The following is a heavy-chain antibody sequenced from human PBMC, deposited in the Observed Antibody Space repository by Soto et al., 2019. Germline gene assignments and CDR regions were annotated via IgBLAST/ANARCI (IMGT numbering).Heavy chain of an antibody. CDR3: AIDSSQLELAPDYFDY. J-gene: IGHJ4*02. CDR2: ISSSSSYI. Sequence: GGSLRLSCAASGFTFSSYSMNWVRQAPGKGLEWVSSISSSSSYIYYADSVKGRFTISRDNAKNSLYLQMNSLRAEDTAVYYCAIDSSQLELAPDYFDYWGQGTLVTVSS. V-gene: IGHV3-21*01. D-gene: IGHD1-1*01. CDR1: GFTFSSYS.